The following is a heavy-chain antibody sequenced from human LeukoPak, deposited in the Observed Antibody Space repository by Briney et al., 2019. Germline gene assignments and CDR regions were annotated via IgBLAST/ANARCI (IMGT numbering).Heavy chain of an antibody. V-gene: IGHV3-74*01. CDR2: INSDGSST. CDR1: GFTFSSYW. D-gene: IGHD2-15*01. J-gene: IGHJ3*02. CDR3: ARDAAFSAFNM. Sequence: GGSLRLSSAASGFTFSSYWMHWVRQAPGKGLVWVSRINSDGSSTSYADSVKGRFTISRDNAKNTLYLQMNSLRDEDTAVYYCARDAAFSAFNMWGQGTMVTVSS.